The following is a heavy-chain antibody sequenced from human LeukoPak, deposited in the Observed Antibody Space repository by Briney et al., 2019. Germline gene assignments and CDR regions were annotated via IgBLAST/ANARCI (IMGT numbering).Heavy chain of an antibody. CDR1: GFSFSYYW. V-gene: IGHV3-7*01. J-gene: IGHJ6*02. CDR3: ASFNSYYGMDV. CDR2: IKLDGSEK. Sequence: GGSLRLSCAASGFSFSYYWMTWVRQAPGKGLEWVANIKLDGSEKYYVDSVKGRFTISRDNAKNSLFLQMNSLRDEDTAVYYCASFNSYYGMDVWGQGTTVTVSS.